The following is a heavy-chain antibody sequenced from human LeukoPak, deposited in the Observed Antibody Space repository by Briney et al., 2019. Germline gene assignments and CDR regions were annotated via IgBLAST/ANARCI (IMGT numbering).Heavy chain of an antibody. D-gene: IGHD4-17*01. J-gene: IGHJ4*02. Sequence: PSETLSLTCAVYGGSFSGYYWSWIRQAPGKGLEWVGEINHSGSTNYNPSLKSRVTISVDTSKNQFSLKLSSVTAADTAVYYCARWGHYGPLGYWGQGTLVTVSS. CDR2: INHSGST. CDR3: ARWGHYGPLGY. CDR1: GGSFSGYY. V-gene: IGHV4-34*01.